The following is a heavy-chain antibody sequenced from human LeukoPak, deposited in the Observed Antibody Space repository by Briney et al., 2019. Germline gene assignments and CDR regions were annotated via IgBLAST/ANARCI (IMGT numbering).Heavy chain of an antibody. V-gene: IGHV3-7*01. Sequence: PGGSLRLSCTVSGFTFSGHWMNWVRQAPGKWLEWAANIKYDGSEKGYVDSVEGRFTISRDNSKNSLFPQMNSLSAEDTAVYYCATRNIFEYWGQGTLVTVSS. CDR2: IKYDGSEK. CDR1: GFTFSGHW. J-gene: IGHJ4*02. CDR3: ATRNIFEY.